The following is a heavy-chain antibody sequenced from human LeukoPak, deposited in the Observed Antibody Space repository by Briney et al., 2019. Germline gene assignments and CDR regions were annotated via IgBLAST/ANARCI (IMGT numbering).Heavy chain of an antibody. V-gene: IGHV1-69*05. CDR3: ARDRGGRGPTTFDY. D-gene: IGHD3-10*01. Sequence: SVKVSCKASGGTFSSYAISWVRQAPGQGLEWMGGIIPIFGTANYAQKFQGRVTITTDESTSTAYMELSSLRSEDTAVYYCARDRGGRGPTTFDYWGLGTVVTVSS. CDR1: GGTFSSYA. CDR2: IIPIFGTA. J-gene: IGHJ4*02.